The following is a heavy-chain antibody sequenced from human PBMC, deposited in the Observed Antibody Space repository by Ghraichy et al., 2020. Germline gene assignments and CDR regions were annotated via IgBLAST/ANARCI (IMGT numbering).Heavy chain of an antibody. CDR2: IYPGDSYT. J-gene: IGHJ4*02. V-gene: IGHV5-51*01. CDR1: GYSFTTYW. D-gene: IGHD3-22*01. Sequence: GESLNISCQGSGYSFTTYWIAWVRQMPGKGLEWMGIIYPGDSYTIYSPSFQGQVTISADKSISTAYLQWSSLKASDTAMYYCARLHRDYFDSSGNYYGGAHYFDYWGQGTLVTVSS. CDR3: ARLHRDYFDSSGNYYGGAHYFDY.